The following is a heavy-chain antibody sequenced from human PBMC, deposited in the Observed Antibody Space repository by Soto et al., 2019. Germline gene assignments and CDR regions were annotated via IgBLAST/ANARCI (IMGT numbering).Heavy chain of an antibody. CDR3: ARYQIVVVPAARWFNWFDP. Sequence: SETLSLTCAVYGGSFSGYYWSWIRQPPGKGLEWIGEINHSGSTNYNPSLKSRVTISVDTSKNQFSLKLSSVTAADTAVYYCARYQIVVVPAARWFNWFDPWGQGTLVTVSS. D-gene: IGHD2-2*01. V-gene: IGHV4-34*01. J-gene: IGHJ5*02. CDR2: INHSGST. CDR1: GGSFSGYY.